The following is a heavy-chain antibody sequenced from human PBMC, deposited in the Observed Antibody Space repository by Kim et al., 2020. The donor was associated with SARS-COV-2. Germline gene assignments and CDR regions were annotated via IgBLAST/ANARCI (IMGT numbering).Heavy chain of an antibody. V-gene: IGHV4-4*02. CDR3: ARKPAYYYGSGHFDY. D-gene: IGHD3-10*01. Sequence: PSLKSRVTISVDKSKNQFSLKRSSVTAADTAVYYCARKPAYYYGSGHFDYWGQGTLVTVSS. J-gene: IGHJ4*02.